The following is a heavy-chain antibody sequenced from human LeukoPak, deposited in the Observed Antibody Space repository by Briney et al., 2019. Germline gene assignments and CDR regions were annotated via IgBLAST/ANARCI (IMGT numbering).Heavy chain of an antibody. CDR2: IDWDDDK. J-gene: IGHJ4*02. CDR3: ARIGLNYGSGSYYNTFDY. V-gene: IGHV2-70*01. Sequence: SGPALVKPTQTLTLTCTFSGFSLSTSGMCVSWIRQPPGKALEWLALIDWDDDKYYSTSLKTRLTISKDTSKNQVVLTMTNMDPVDTATYYCARIGLNYGSGSYYNTFDYWGQGTLVTVSS. CDR1: GFSLSTSGMC. D-gene: IGHD3-10*01.